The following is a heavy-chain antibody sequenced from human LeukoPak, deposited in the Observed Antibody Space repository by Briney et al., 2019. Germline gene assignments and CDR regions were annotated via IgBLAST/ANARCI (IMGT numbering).Heavy chain of an antibody. J-gene: IGHJ4*02. CDR3: AKGYNYTGRRRGDF. CDR2: ISGSGGNT. Sequence: GGSLRLSCAASVFTFNSCAMTCVRQAPGKGLEWLSSISGSGGNTYYAGSVKGRFTISRDNSKNTLYLQLNSLRPDDTAFYYCAKGYNYTGRRRGDFCGQGTLVTVSS. V-gene: IGHV3-23*01. CDR1: VFTFNSCA. D-gene: IGHD1-20*01.